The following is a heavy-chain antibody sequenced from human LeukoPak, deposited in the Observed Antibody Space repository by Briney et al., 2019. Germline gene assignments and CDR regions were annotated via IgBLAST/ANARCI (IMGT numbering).Heavy chain of an antibody. Sequence: SETLSLTCAVYGGSFSGYYWSWIRQPPGKGLEWIGEINHSGSTNYNPSLKSRVTISVDTSKNQFSLKLNSVTAADTAVYYCARGLEQQLPYYYYYMDVWGKGTTVTVSS. J-gene: IGHJ6*03. CDR3: ARGLEQQLPYYYYYMDV. D-gene: IGHD6-13*01. V-gene: IGHV4-34*01. CDR2: INHSGST. CDR1: GGSFSGYY.